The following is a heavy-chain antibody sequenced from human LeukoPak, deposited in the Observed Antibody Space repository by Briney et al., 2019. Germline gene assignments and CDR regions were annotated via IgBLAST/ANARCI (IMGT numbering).Heavy chain of an antibody. CDR1: DDSFSSHY. Sequence: SETLSLTCAVSDDSFSSHYWTWVRQPPGKGLISYIGSTNYNPSLKSRVTISIDTSKNQFSLKLSSVTAADTAVYYCARDLVTVTKGFDIWGQGTMVSVSP. J-gene: IGHJ3*02. V-gene: IGHV4-59*11. CDR3: ARDLVTVTKGFDI. CDR2: ISYIGST. D-gene: IGHD4-17*01.